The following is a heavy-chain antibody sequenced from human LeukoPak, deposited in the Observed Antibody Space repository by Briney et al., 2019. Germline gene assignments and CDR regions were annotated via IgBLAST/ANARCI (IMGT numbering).Heavy chain of an antibody. CDR2: SNHSGGT. J-gene: IGHJ4*02. CDR1: GGSFSGYY. Sequence: SETLSLTCAVYGGSFSGYYWSWVRQPPGKGLEWIGESNHSGGTNYNPSLKSRVNTSLDTSKNQFSLNLTSVAAADTAVYYCARRRSGLFDYWGQGILVTVSS. V-gene: IGHV4-34*01. CDR3: ARRRSGLFDY.